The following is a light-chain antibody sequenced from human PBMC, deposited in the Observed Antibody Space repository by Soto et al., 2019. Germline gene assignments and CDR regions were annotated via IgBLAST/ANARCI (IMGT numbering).Light chain of an antibody. V-gene: IGKV1-39*01. CDR3: QQNYSPPPT. CDR1: QSISFY. J-gene: IGKJ4*01. Sequence: DIQMTQSPSSLSASVGDRVTITCRASQSISFYLNWYQQKPGKAPKLLIYAASSLQSGVPSRFSGSGSGTDFTLTISSLQPEYFATYYCQQNYSPPPTFGGGTKVEIK. CDR2: AAS.